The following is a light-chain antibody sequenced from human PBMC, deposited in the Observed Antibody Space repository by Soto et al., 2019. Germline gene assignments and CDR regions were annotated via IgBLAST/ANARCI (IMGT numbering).Light chain of an antibody. CDR1: QGISSS. CDR3: QQLKTYPFT. J-gene: IGKJ5*01. CDR2: DAS. Sequence: AIQLTQSPSFLSASVGDRVSITCRARQGISSSLAWYQHKPGKAPKILIYDASSLQSGVPSRFSGSESGTECTLTISSLQPEDFATYYCQQLKTYPFTFGQGTRLEIK. V-gene: IGKV1-13*02.